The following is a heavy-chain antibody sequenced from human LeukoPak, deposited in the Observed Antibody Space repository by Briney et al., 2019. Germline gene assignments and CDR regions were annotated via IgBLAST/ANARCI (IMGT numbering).Heavy chain of an antibody. V-gene: IGHV3-9*01. CDR1: GFPFYYYA. CDR2: ISWNSGNI. Sequence: SLRLSFAASGFPFYYYAMHWGRQVSGKGLEWVSGISWNSGNIGYADSVKGRFTISRDNAKNSLYLQMNSLRAEDTALYYCAKEETGIVGADNFDYWGQGTLVTVSS. J-gene: IGHJ4*02. D-gene: IGHD1-26*01. CDR3: AKEETGIVGADNFDY.